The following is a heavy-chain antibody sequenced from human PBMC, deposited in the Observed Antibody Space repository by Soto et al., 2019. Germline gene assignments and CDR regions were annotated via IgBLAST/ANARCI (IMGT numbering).Heavy chain of an antibody. J-gene: IGHJ6*02. V-gene: IGHV1-8*01. D-gene: IGHD3-3*01. CDR1: GYTFTSYD. Sequence: TVSSKPSGYTFTSYDMNWVRQATGQGLEWMGCIDSNSGNTAYAQKLQGIVTMTRNTSISTAYMELSSLSSEDTAVYYCSTSSLYDFGSMDVRGQVTKVTVSS. CDR3: STSSLYDFGSMDV. CDR2: IDSNSGNT.